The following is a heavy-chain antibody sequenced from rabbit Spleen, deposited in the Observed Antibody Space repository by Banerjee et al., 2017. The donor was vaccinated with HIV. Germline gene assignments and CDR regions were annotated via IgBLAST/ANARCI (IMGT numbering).Heavy chain of an antibody. J-gene: IGHJ4*01. V-gene: IGHV1S47*01. Sequence: QEQLVESGGGLVQPGGSLKLSCKASGFDFSNNAMCWVRQTPGKGLEWIGYIDPVFGVTVYANWVNGRFTISRDNAQNTLYLQLTSLTAADTATYFCARDNVDSRGSRSNLWGPGTLVTVS. CDR1: GFDFSNNA. CDR2: IDPVFGVT. CDR3: ARDNVDSRGSRSNL. D-gene: IGHD1-1*01.